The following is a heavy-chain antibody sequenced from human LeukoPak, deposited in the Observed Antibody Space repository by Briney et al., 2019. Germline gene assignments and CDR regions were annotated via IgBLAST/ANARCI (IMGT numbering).Heavy chain of an antibody. D-gene: IGHD5-18*01. CDR2: ISGSGGST. Sequence: GGSLRLSCAASGFTFSSYAMTWVGQAPGKGLEWVSVISGSGGSTYYADSVKGRFTISRDNSKNTLYLQMNSLRAEDTAVYYCAKARRIQLWLSWGQGTLVTVSS. V-gene: IGHV3-23*01. J-gene: IGHJ5*02. CDR3: AKARRIQLWLS. CDR1: GFTFSSYA.